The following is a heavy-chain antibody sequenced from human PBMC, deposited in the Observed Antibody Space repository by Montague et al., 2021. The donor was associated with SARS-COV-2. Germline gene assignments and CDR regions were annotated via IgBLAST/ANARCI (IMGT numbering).Heavy chain of an antibody. J-gene: IGHJ2*01. D-gene: IGHD3-22*01. V-gene: IGHV4-34*01. CDR3: ARGAPTITMIVVVVTGAGWYFDL. CDR2: INHSGST. CDR1: GGSFSDYY. Sequence: SETLSLTCAVHGGSFSDYYWSWIRQAPGKGLEWIGEINHSGSTNYNPSLKSRVTISVDTSKNQFSLKLRSVTAADTAVYYCARGAPTITMIVVVVTGAGWYFDLWGRGTLVSVSA.